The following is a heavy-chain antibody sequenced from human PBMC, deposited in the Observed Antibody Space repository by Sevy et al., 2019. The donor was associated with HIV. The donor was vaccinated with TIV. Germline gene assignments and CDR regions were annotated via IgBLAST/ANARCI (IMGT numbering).Heavy chain of an antibody. CDR2: IYYSGST. J-gene: IGHJ6*02. CDR3: ARDNRVSYYYGMDV. Sequence: SETLSLTCTVSGGSISSGGYYWSWIRQHPGKGLEWIGYIYYSGSTYYNPSLKSRVTISVDTSKNQFSPKLSSVTAADTAVYYCARDNRVSYYYGMDVWGQGTTVTVSS. V-gene: IGHV4-31*03. CDR1: GGSISSGGYY. D-gene: IGHD3-22*01.